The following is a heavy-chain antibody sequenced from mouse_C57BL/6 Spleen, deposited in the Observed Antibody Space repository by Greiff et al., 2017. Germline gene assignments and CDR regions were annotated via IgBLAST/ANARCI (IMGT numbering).Heavy chain of an antibody. CDR2: IDPANGNT. D-gene: IGHD1-1*01. J-gene: IGHJ3*01. V-gene: IGHV14-3*01. Sequence: VQLQQSVAELVRPGASVKLSCTASGFNIKNTYMHWVKQRPEQGLEWIGRIDPANGNTKYAPKFQGKAPITADTSSNTAYLQLSSLTSEDTAIYYCARPPYYGSPWFAYWGQGTLVTVSA. CDR3: ARPPYYGSPWFAY. CDR1: GFNIKNTY.